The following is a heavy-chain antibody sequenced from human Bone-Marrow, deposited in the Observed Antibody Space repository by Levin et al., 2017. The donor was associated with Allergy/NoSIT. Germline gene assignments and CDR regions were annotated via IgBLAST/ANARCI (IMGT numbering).Heavy chain of an antibody. V-gene: IGHV1-18*01. CDR2: ISTYSGNT. D-gene: IGHD3-9*01. CDR1: GYTFSNYG. Sequence: PPASVKVSCKASGYTFSNYGISWVRQAPGQGLEWMGWISTYSGNTNYAPKIQGRVTMTTDTSTSTAYMELRNLRSDDTAVYFCARDGSRYFDPQPILDWGQGTLVTVSS. CDR3: ARDGSRYFDPQPILD. J-gene: IGHJ4*02.